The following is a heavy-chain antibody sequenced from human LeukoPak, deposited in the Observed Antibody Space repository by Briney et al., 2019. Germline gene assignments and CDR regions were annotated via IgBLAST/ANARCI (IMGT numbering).Heavy chain of an antibody. CDR1: GGSISSGGYS. D-gene: IGHD2-2*01. J-gene: IGHJ5*02. Sequence: SRTLSLTSTVSGGSISSGGYSWSCIRQPPGKGLEWIGYIYYSRSTYDNPSLKSRVTISVATSKTQFSLKLSSVTAAATAVYYCARGDIVVVPAVRSWFDPWGQGTLVTVSS. V-gene: IGHV4-30-4*01. CDR2: IYYSRST. CDR3: ARGDIVVVPAVRSWFDP.